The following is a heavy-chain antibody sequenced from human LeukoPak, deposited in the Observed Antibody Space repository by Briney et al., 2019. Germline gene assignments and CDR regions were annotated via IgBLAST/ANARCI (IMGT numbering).Heavy chain of an antibody. CDR2: INYSGGT. J-gene: IGHJ4*02. D-gene: IGHD6-13*01. V-gene: IGHV4-59*01. CDR3: AREYSSSAPPLY. CDR1: GGSISTYY. Sequence: TSETLSLTCTVSGGSISTYYWSWIRQPPRKGLEWIGNINYSGGTKYNPSLKSRVTISVDTSKNQFSLKLSSVTAADTALYYCAREYSSSAPPLYWGQGTLVTVSS.